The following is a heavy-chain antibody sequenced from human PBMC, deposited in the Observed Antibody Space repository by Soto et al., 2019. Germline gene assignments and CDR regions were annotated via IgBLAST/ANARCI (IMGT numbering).Heavy chain of an antibody. CDR3: AWSSGWHSGY. J-gene: IGHJ4*02. Sequence: EVQLVESGGGWVQPGGSLRLSCTASGFTFSTYWMTWVRQAPGKGLEWVANIKEDGSQKYYVDSVKGRFTISGDNDKKSVYLQMNSLRAEDTAIYYCAWSSGWHSGYWGQGTLVTVSS. CDR1: GFTFSTYW. V-gene: IGHV3-7*01. D-gene: IGHD6-19*01. CDR2: IKEDGSQK.